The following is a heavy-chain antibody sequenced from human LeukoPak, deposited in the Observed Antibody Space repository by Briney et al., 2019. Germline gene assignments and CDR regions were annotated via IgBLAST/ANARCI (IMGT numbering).Heavy chain of an antibody. Sequence: SKTLSLTCAVYGGSFSGYHWSWIRQPPGKGLEWIGEINHSGSTNYNPSLKSRVTISVDTSKNQFSLKLSSVTAADTAVYYCARGQGITIFGVVIKSSNWFDPWGQGTLVTVSS. CDR2: INHSGST. J-gene: IGHJ5*02. V-gene: IGHV4-34*01. CDR1: GGSFSGYH. CDR3: ARGQGITIFGVVIKSSNWFDP. D-gene: IGHD3-3*01.